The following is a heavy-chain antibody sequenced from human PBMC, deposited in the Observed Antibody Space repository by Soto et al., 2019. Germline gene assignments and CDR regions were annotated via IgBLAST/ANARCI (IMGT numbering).Heavy chain of an antibody. Sequence: SETLSLTCTVSGGSISSSSYYWGWIRQPPGKGLEWIGSIYYSGSTYYNPSLKSRVTISVDTSKNQFSLKLSSVTAADTAVYYCARTLLYHSWGKGTLVAVCS. D-gene: IGHD2-15*01. CDR3: ARTLLYHS. J-gene: IGHJ1*01. CDR1: GGSISSSSYY. CDR2: IYYSGST. V-gene: IGHV4-39*01.